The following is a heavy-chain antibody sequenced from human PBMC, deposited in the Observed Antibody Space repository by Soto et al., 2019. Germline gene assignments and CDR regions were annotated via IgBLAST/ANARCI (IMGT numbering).Heavy chain of an antibody. J-gene: IGHJ3*02. CDR2: IKSKTDGGTT. Sequence: GGSLRLSCAASGFTFSSAWMNWVRQAPGKGLEWVGRIKSKTDGGTTDYAAPVKGRFTISRDDSKNTLYLQMNSLKTEDTAVYYCTTVFPIAVAGIDIWGQGTMVTVSS. CDR1: GFTFSSAW. V-gene: IGHV3-15*07. D-gene: IGHD6-19*01. CDR3: TTVFPIAVAGIDI.